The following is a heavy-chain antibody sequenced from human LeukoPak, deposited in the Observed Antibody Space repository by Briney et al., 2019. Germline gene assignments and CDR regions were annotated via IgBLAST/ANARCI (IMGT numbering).Heavy chain of an antibody. D-gene: IGHD6-19*01. CDR2: ISGSSGNT. Sequence: GGSLRLSCAASGFTFSTYALSWVRQAPGKGLEGVSAISGSSGNTYYADAVNGRFTISRDNSKNTLYLQMNSLRAEDTAVYYCAKGVSSGWYPFDFWGQGTLVTVSS. CDR3: AKGVSSGWYPFDF. V-gene: IGHV3-23*01. J-gene: IGHJ4*02. CDR1: GFTFSTYA.